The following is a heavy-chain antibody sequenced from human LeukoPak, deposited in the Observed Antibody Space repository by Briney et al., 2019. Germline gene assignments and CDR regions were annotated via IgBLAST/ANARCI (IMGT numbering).Heavy chain of an antibody. Sequence: GGSLRLSCAASGFTFSSYEMNWVRQAPGKGLEWVSSISSSGSYIYYADSVKGRFTISRDNAKNSLYLQMNSLRAEDTALYYCARDLFRTKTVVVTAMFNSAFDIWGQGTMVTVSS. D-gene: IGHD2-21*02. J-gene: IGHJ3*02. CDR3: ARDLFRTKTVVVTAMFNSAFDI. CDR1: GFTFSSYE. V-gene: IGHV3-21*04. CDR2: ISSSGSYI.